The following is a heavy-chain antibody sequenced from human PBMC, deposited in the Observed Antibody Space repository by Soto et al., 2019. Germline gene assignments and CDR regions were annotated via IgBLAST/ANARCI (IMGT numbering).Heavy chain of an antibody. J-gene: IGHJ6*02. D-gene: IGHD6-13*01. V-gene: IGHV3-33*01. CDR2: IWYDGSNK. CDR1: GFTFSSYG. Sequence: QVQLVESGGGVVQPGRSLRLSCAASGFTFSSYGMHWVRQAPGKGLEWVAVIWYDGSNKYYADSVKGRFTISRDNSKNTLYLQMNSLRAEDTAVYYCASSLTAGYSSSSSESDYYYYGMDVWGQGTTVTVSS. CDR3: ASSLTAGYSSSSSESDYYYYGMDV.